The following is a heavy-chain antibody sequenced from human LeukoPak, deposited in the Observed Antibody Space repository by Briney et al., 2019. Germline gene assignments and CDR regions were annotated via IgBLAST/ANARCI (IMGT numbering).Heavy chain of an antibody. D-gene: IGHD1-26*01. CDR2: ISSSGSTI. CDR3: ARDPTTLEYYTTYA. Sequence: GGALGLFCASSGFTLSHYYMRWVRRAPGKGLVGVSDISSSGSTIYYADSVKGRFTISRGNAKNSQYQQMNRPRAEEHAVYYCARDPTTLEYYTTYASGKRTTLT. J-gene: IGHJ6*03. CDR1: GFTLSHYY. V-gene: IGHV3-11*04.